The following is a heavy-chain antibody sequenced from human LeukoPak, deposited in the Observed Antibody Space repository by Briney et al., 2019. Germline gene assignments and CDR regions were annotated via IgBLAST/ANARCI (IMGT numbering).Heavy chain of an antibody. V-gene: IGHV4-34*01. D-gene: IGHD1-26*01. Sequence: SETLSLTCAVYGGSFSGYYWSWIRQPPGKGLEWIGEINHSGSTNYNPSLKSRVTISVDTSKNQFSLKLSSVTAADTAVYYCARGLEGGELPIDYWGQGTLVTVSS. J-gene: IGHJ4*02. CDR1: GGSFSGYY. CDR2: INHSGST. CDR3: ARGLEGGELPIDY.